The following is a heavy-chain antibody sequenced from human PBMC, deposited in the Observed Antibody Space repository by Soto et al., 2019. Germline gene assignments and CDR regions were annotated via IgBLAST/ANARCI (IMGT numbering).Heavy chain of an antibody. CDR2: MNPGSGDT. CDR1: GYSFTNND. D-gene: IGHD3-16*01. Sequence: ASVKVSCKASGYSFTNNDVSWVRQATGQGLEWMGWMNPGSGDTGYAQKFQGRVTMTRDISIATAYMELSSLRSDDTAIYYCARMETFGSLNWFDPWGLGTLVTVSS. J-gene: IGHJ5*02. V-gene: IGHV1-8*01. CDR3: ARMETFGSLNWFDP.